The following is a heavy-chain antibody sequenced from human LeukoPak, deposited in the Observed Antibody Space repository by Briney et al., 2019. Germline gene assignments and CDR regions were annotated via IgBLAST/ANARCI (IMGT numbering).Heavy chain of an antibody. D-gene: IGHD2-2*01. CDR2: ISAYNGNT. V-gene: IGHV1-18*01. J-gene: IGHJ6*02. CDR3: AREGYCSSTSCFYYYYYGMDV. Sequence: GASVKVSCKASGYTFTSYGISGVRQAPGQGLEWMGWISAYNGNTNYAQKLQGRVTMTTDTSTSTAYMELRSLRSDDTAVYYCAREGYCSSTSCFYYYYYGMDVWGQGTTVTVSS. CDR1: GYTFTSYG.